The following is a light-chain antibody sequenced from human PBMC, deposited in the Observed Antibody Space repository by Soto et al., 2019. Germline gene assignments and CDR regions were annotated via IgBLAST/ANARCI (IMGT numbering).Light chain of an antibody. Sequence: DIQMTQSPSSLSASVGDRVTITCRASQDISNSLAWYQQKPGKVPKVLIYATSILQSGVPARFSGSGSGTDLTITISSLQPEDVATYYCHNYNSAPLTFGGGTKVEI. CDR1: QDISNS. V-gene: IGKV1-27*01. CDR3: HNYNSAPLT. J-gene: IGKJ4*01. CDR2: ATS.